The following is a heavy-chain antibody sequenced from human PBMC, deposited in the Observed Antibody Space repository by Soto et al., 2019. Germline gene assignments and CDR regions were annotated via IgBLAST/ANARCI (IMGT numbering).Heavy chain of an antibody. J-gene: IGHJ4*02. CDR1: GYTFTSYG. CDR2: INAYNGNT. D-gene: IGHD5-18*01. V-gene: IGHV1-18*01. CDR3: ARDVGYGRIDG. Sequence: QVQLVQSGGEVKKPGASVKVSCKASGYTFTSYGISWVRQAPGQGLEWMGWINAYNGNTNYAQKVQGRVTMTTDTTTSPAYMELRSLRSDDTAVYYWARDVGYGRIDGWGQGTLVTVSP.